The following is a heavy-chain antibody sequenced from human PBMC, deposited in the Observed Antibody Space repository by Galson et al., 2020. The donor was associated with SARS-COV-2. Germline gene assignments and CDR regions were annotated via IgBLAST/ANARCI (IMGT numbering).Heavy chain of an antibody. Sequence: GESLKISCAASGFVFSDYYMSWVRQAPGKGLEWVLYAVTDGSTMFYADSVRGRFTISRDNAKNLLFLEMNSLRADDTAVYYCARRARGWTAAFDVWGQGTMVTVSS. V-gene: IGHV3-11*01. CDR1: GFVFSDYY. CDR3: ARRARGWTAAFDV. CDR2: AVTDGSTM. J-gene: IGHJ3*01. D-gene: IGHD6-19*01.